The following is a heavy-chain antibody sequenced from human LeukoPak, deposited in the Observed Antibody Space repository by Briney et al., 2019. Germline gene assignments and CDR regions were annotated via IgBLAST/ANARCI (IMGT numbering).Heavy chain of an antibody. D-gene: IGHD2-21*02. J-gene: IGHJ3*02. Sequence: ASVTVSCKASGYTFTGYYMHWVRQAPGQGLEWMGWINPNSGGTNYAQKFQGWVTVTRDTSISTAYMELSRLRSDDTAVYYCARGSHCGGDCYGGAFDIWGQGTMVTVSS. CDR2: INPNSGGT. V-gene: IGHV1-2*04. CDR3: ARGSHCGGDCYGGAFDI. CDR1: GYTFTGYY.